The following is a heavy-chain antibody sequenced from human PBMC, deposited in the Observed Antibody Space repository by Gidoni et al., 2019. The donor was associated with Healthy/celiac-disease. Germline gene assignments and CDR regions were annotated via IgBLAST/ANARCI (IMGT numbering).Heavy chain of an antibody. CDR2: ISGSGGST. D-gene: IGHD3-3*01. CDR1: GFTFSSYA. Sequence: EVQLLESGGGLVQPGGSLRLSCAASGFTFSSYAMSWVRQAPGKGLEWVSAISGSGGSTYYADSVKDRFTISRDNSKNTLYLQMNSLRAEDTAVYYCALLLPIDFWSGYSHYWGQGTLVTVSS. J-gene: IGHJ4*02. V-gene: IGHV3-23*01. CDR3: ALLLPIDFWSGYSHY.